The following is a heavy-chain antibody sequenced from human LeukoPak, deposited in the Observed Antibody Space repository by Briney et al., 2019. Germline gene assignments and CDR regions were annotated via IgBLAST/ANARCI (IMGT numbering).Heavy chain of an antibody. CDR1: PYSFTSYC. Sequence: GESLRIFCKGAPYSFTSYCITWVRQMPGKALEWMGKIDPSDSYTNYSPSFQGHVTISVDRSISTAYLQWSSLKASDTAMYYCARRDRYSWYSFDYWGQGTLVTVSS. J-gene: IGHJ4*02. CDR3: ARRDRYSWYSFDY. V-gene: IGHV5-10-1*01. CDR2: IDPSDSYT. D-gene: IGHD6-13*01.